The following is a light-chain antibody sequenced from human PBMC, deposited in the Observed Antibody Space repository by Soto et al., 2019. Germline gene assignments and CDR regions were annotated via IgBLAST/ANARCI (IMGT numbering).Light chain of an antibody. J-gene: IGKJ2*01. Sequence: EIVMTQSPATLSVSPGERATRSCRASQSVSSNLAWYQQKPGQAPRLLIYGASTRATGSSARFSGRGSATEFTLTISSLQSEDCAVYYCQQCNDWPHTFGQGTKLEIK. CDR1: QSVSSN. V-gene: IGKV3-15*01. CDR2: GAS. CDR3: QQCNDWPHT.